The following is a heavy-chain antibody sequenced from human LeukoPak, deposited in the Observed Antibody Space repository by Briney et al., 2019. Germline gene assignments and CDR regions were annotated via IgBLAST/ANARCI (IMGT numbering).Heavy chain of an antibody. Sequence: GGSLRLSCAASGFTFSSYEMNWVRQAPGKGLEWVSYISSSGSTIYYADSVKGRFTISRDNAKNSLYLQMNSLRAEDTAVYYCARGGRGYSYGYANYWGQGTLVTVSS. CDR2: ISSSGSTI. V-gene: IGHV3-48*03. CDR3: ARGGRGYSYGYANY. CDR1: GFTFSSYE. D-gene: IGHD5-18*01. J-gene: IGHJ4*02.